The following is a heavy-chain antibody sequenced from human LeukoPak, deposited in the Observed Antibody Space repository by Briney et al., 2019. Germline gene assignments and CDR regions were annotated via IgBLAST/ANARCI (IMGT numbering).Heavy chain of an antibody. CDR2: ISWNSGGM. J-gene: IGHJ3*01. Sequence: GRSLRLSCAASGFTFDDYAMHWVRQAPGKGLEWVSDISWNSGGMGYADSVEGRFTISRDNAKNSLYLLMNTLRAEDTALYYCAKDVTYSNSHTFAVWGQGTMVTVSS. V-gene: IGHV3-9*01. CDR1: GFTFDDYA. D-gene: IGHD4-11*01. CDR3: AKDVTYSNSHTFAV.